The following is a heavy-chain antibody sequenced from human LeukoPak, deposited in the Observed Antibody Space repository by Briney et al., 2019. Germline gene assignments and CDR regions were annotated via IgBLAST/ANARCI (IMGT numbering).Heavy chain of an antibody. J-gene: IGHJ5*02. Sequence: KPSETLSLTCTVSGASISSYYWSWIRQPPGKGLEWIGYTYYSGSTNYNPSLKSRVTISVDTSKNQFSLRLSSVTAADTAVYYCARHRYYYDSSGYYYQPWGQGTLVTVSS. D-gene: IGHD3-22*01. CDR1: GASISSYY. CDR3: ARHRYYYDSSGYYYQP. V-gene: IGHV4-59*01. CDR2: TYYSGST.